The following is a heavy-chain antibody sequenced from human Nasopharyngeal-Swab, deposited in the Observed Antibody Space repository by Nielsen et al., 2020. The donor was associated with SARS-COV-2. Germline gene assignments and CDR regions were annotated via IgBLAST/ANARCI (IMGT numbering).Heavy chain of an antibody. CDR1: GFTFSSYW. V-gene: IGHV3-74*01. Sequence: GGPLRLSSAASGFTFSSYWMHWVRQAPGKGLVWVARIKSDGSSTNYADSVKGRFTISRDNAKNTLYLQMNSLRAEDTAVYYCARAYYFDSWGQETLVTVSS. J-gene: IGHJ4*02. CDR3: ARAYYFDS. CDR2: IKSDGSST.